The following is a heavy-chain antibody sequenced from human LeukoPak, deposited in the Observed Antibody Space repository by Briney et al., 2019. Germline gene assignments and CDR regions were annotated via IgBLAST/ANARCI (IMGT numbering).Heavy chain of an antibody. CDR1: GFTFSSYW. CDR2: INSDGSST. Sequence: GGSLRLSCAASGFTFSSYWMHWVRQAPGKGLVWVSRINSDGSSTSYADSVKGRFTISRDDAKNTLYLQTNSLRAEDTAVYYCARGFPAGYYYYGMDVWGQGTTVTVSS. CDR3: ARGFPAGYYYYGMDV. D-gene: IGHD2-2*01. V-gene: IGHV3-74*01. J-gene: IGHJ6*02.